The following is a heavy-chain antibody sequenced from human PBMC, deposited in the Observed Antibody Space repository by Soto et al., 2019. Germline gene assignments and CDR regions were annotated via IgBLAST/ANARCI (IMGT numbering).Heavy chain of an antibody. V-gene: IGHV4-34*01. CDR3: ARVLVTYGGIMVPYNWFDT. D-gene: IGHD3-16*01. Sequence: SETLSLTCAVFGESFSGYHWTWIRQSTGKGLEWIGEINLSGNTNYNPSLKSRVTISIDTPKKQFSLKLTSVTAADTAIYYCARVLVTYGGIMVPYNWFDTWGQGNLVTVSS. CDR1: GESFSGYH. J-gene: IGHJ5*02. CDR2: INLSGNT.